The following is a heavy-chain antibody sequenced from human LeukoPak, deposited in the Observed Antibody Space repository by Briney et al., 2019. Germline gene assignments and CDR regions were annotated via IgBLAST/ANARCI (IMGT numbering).Heavy chain of an antibody. CDR3: ARYDYGDCWFDP. D-gene: IGHD4-17*01. V-gene: IGHV4-61*08. Sequence: PSETLSLTCTVSGGSISSGGYYRSWIRQHPGKGLEWIGYISDSGSTNYNPSLRSRVTISVDTSKNQFSLKLSSVTAADTALYYCARYDYGDCWFDPWGQGTLVTVSS. J-gene: IGHJ5*02. CDR1: GGSISSGGYY. CDR2: ISDSGST.